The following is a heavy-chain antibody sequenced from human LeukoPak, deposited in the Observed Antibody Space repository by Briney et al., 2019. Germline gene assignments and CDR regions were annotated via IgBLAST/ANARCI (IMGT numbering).Heavy chain of an antibody. CDR1: GFTFSSYS. Sequence: GGSLRLSCAASGFTFSSYSMNWVRQAPGKGLEWVSSISSSSSYIYYADSVKGRFTISRDNAKNSLYLQMNSLRAEDTALYYCAKGKTYYYDSNLDYWGQGTLVTVSS. V-gene: IGHV3-21*04. CDR3: AKGKTYYYDSNLDY. J-gene: IGHJ4*02. D-gene: IGHD3-22*01. CDR2: ISSSSSYI.